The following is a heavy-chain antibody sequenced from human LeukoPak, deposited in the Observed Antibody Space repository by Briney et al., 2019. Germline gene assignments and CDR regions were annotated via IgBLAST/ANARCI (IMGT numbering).Heavy chain of an antibody. Sequence: GESLKISCKGSGYSFSNYWIGWVRQMPGKGLEWMGIFYPLDSDTRYSPSFQGQVTISADRSINTAYLQWSSLKASDTAMYYCARQEWQSRHPSDYWGQGTLVTVSS. V-gene: IGHV5-51*01. CDR3: ARQEWQSRHPSDY. CDR2: FYPLDSDT. CDR1: GYSFSNYW. D-gene: IGHD3-3*01. J-gene: IGHJ4*02.